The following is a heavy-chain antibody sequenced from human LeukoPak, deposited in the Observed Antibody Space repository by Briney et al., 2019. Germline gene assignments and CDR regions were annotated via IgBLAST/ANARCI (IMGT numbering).Heavy chain of an antibody. CDR2: INPSGGST. Sequence: VASAKVSCKASGYTFTSYYMHWVRQAPGQGLEWMGIINPSGGSTSYAQKFQGRVTMTRDTSTSTVYMELSSLRSEDTAVYYCARGDSSGYYANYYFDYWGQGTLVTVSS. CDR1: GYTFTSYY. J-gene: IGHJ4*02. V-gene: IGHV1-46*01. D-gene: IGHD3-22*01. CDR3: ARGDSSGYYANYYFDY.